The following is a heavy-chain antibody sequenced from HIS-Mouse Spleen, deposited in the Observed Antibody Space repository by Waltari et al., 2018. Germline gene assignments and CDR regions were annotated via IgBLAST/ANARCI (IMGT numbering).Heavy chain of an antibody. J-gene: IGHJ2*01. CDR1: GGSIISSSYY. D-gene: IGHD6-13*01. V-gene: IGHV4-39*07. Sequence: QLQLQESGPGLVKPSETLSLTCTVSGGSIISSSYYWALIRQPPGTGLEGIWSIYYSVGTYYNTYLKSRVTRSVDTSKNKFSRKLSSVTAAETAVYYCAREIPYSSSWYDWYFDLWGRGTLVTVSS. CDR3: AREIPYSSSWYDWYFDL. CDR2: IYYSVGT.